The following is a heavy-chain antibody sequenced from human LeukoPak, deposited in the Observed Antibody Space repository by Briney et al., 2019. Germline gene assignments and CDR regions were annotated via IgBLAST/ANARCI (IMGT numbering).Heavy chain of an antibody. D-gene: IGHD4-17*01. CDR3: ARLGTYGDYGDRYYFDY. V-gene: IGHV4-39*07. J-gene: IGHJ4*02. CDR1: GDSISTSSYY. CDR2: IYYSGST. Sequence: PSETLSLTCTVSGDSISTSSYYWGWIRQPPGKGLEWIGSIYYSGSTNYNPSLKSRVTISVDTSKNQFSLKLSSVTAADTAVYYCARLGTYGDYGDRYYFDYWGQGTLVTVSS.